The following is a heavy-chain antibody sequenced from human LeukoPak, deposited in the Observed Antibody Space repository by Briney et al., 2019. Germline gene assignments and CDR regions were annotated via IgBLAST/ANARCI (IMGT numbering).Heavy chain of an antibody. D-gene: IGHD2-15*01. Sequence: GGSLRLSCAASGLTFNNYALTWIRQAPGKGLEWVSSISGRGGNTYYADSVKGRFTISRDNSKNTLYLQMNSLRAEDTAVYYCAKDPAGYCSGGSCYSADAFDIWGQGTMVTVSS. CDR1: GLTFNNYA. CDR3: AKDPAGYCSGGSCYSADAFDI. J-gene: IGHJ3*02. CDR2: ISGRGGNT. V-gene: IGHV3-23*01.